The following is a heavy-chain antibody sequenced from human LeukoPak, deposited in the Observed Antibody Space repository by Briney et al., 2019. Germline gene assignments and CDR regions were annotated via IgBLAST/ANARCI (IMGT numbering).Heavy chain of an antibody. Sequence: PSETLSLTCTVSGGSISSYYWSWIRQPPGKGLEWIGYIYYSGSTNYNPSLKSRVTISVDTSKNQFSLKLSSVTAADTAVYYCARDHYDFWSGYREYGMDVWGQGTTVTVSS. V-gene: IGHV4-59*01. CDR2: IYYSGST. CDR3: ARDHYDFWSGYREYGMDV. D-gene: IGHD3-3*01. CDR1: GGSISSYY. J-gene: IGHJ6*02.